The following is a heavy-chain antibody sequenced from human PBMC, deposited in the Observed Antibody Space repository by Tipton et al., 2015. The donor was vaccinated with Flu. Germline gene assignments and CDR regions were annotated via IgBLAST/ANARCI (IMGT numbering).Heavy chain of an antibody. CDR1: GAPITTNNW. V-gene: IGHV4-4*01. D-gene: IGHD1-26*01. CDR3: ASNRGSGSYFDS. J-gene: IGHJ4*02. CDR2: VYHGGIT. Sequence: GAPITTNNWWSWVRQPPGKPLEWVGEVYHGGITNYNPSLTSRVFISIDKSNNQFSLTLNSVTAADTAIYFCASNRGSGSYFDSWGQGTLVTVSS.